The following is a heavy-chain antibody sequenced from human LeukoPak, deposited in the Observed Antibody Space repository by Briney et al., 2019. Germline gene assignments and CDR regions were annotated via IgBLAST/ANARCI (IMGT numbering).Heavy chain of an antibody. V-gene: IGHV3-23*01. CDR3: EKDHSRYLYYYDSSGYYYPDAFDX. D-gene: IGHD3-22*01. J-gene: IGHJ3*02. CDR2: ISGSGGST. CDR1: GFTFSSYA. Sequence: GGALRLSCASSGFTFSSYAMSWVRQAPGKGLEWVSAISGSGGSTYYADSVKGRFTISRDNSKNTRYLQMNSLRAEDTSVYYCEKDHSRYLYYYDSSGYYYPDAFDXWGQGTMVTVSS.